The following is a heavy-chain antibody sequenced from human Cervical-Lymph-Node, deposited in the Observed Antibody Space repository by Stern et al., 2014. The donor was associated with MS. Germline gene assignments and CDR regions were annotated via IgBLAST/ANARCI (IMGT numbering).Heavy chain of an antibody. J-gene: IGHJ4*02. CDR2: IRQDGYDK. V-gene: IGHV3-7*01. CDR3: ARDRRAFLDY. D-gene: IGHD2/OR15-2a*01. Sequence: EVQLVQSGGGLVQPGGSLRLSCVASGFSFGTSWMSWVRQPPGRGLEWVANIRQDGYDKFYVDSVKGRFTISRDNARNSLYLQMNSLTVADTAVYYCARDRRAFLDYWRQGTHVAVSS. CDR1: GFSFGTSW.